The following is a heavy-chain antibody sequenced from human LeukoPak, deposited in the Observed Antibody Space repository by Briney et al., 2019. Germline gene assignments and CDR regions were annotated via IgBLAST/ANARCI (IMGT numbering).Heavy chain of an antibody. CDR1: GFTFSSYS. CDR2: ISSSSSYI. Sequence: PGGSLTLSCAASGFTFSSYSMNWVRHAPGKGLEWVLSISSSSSYIYYADSVKGRFTISRDNAKNSLYLQMNSLRAEDTAVYYCVRVLTVTFDSWGQGTLVTVSS. CDR3: VRVLTVTFDS. V-gene: IGHV3-21*01. J-gene: IGHJ4*02. D-gene: IGHD4-17*01.